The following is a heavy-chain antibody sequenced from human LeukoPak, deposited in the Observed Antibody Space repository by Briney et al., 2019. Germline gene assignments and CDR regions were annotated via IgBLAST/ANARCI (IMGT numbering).Heavy chain of an antibody. CDR2: IIPILGTA. V-gene: IGHV1-69*04. Sequence: GASVKVSCKASGGTFSSYAMSWVRQAPGQGLEWMGRIIPILGTANYAHKFQGRVTITADKSTSTAYMELSSLRSEDTAVYYCARDRSSGWHNWFDAWGQGTLVTVSS. CDR3: ARDRSSGWHNWFDA. D-gene: IGHD6-19*01. CDR1: GGTFSSYA. J-gene: IGHJ5*02.